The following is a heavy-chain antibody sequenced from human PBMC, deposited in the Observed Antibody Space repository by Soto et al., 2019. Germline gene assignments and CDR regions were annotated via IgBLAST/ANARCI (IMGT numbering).Heavy chain of an antibody. V-gene: IGHV4-38-2*02. J-gene: IGHJ4*02. CDR2: IYHSGST. CDR1: GYSISSGYY. CDR3: ARDRTSSFDY. Sequence: SETLSLTCAVSGYSISSGYYWGWIRQPPGKGLEWIGSIYHSGSTYYNPSLKSRVTISVDTSKNQFSLKLSSVTAADTAVYYRARDRTSSFDYWGQGTLVTVSS.